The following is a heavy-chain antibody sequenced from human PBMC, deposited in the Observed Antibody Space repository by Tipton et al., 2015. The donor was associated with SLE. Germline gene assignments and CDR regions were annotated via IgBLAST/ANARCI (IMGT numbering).Heavy chain of an antibody. J-gene: IGHJ4*02. V-gene: IGHV4-61*10. Sequence: TLSLTCNVSGGSISSGNYYWSWIRQPAGKGLEWIGYIYASGSTSYNPSLKSRVTISVDTSKNQFSLKLSSVTAADTAVYYCARDKTSNYYDSSGSLDYWGQGTLVTVSS. CDR1: GGSISSGNYY. CDR2: IYASGST. CDR3: ARDKTSNYYDSSGSLDY. D-gene: IGHD3-22*01.